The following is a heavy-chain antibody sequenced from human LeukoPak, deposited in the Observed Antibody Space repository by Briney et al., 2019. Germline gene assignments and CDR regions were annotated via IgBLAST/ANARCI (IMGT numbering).Heavy chain of an antibody. V-gene: IGHV3-23*01. CDR2: VNSSGDEI. Sequence: GGSLRLSCATSGFTFSIYPMTWVRQAPGKGLEWGSCVNSSGDEIYYADSVRGRCTISRDNSNNALYLQMDSLRAEDTAVYYCANWIGSSSRDYWGQGTVVTVSS. CDR3: ANWIGSSSRDY. J-gene: IGHJ4*02. D-gene: IGHD6-6*01. CDR1: GFTFSIYP.